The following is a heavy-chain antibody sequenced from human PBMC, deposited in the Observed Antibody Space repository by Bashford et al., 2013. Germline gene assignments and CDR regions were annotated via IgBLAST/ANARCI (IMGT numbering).Heavy chain of an antibody. J-gene: IGHJ4*02. Sequence: GGSVRLSCAASGFTFSSYSMNWVRQAPGKGLEWVSSISSSSSYIYYADSVKGRFTISRDNAKNSLYLQMNSLRAEDTAVYYCARDIVATIDNDYWGQGTLVTVSS. CDR3: ARDIVATIDNDY. CDR2: ISSSSSYI. V-gene: IGHV3-21*01. CDR1: GFTFSSYS. D-gene: IGHD5-12*01.